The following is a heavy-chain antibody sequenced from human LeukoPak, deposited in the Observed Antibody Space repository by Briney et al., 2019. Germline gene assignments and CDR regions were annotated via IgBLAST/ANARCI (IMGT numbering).Heavy chain of an antibody. D-gene: IGHD3-10*01. CDR2: RNPNSGNT. J-gene: IGHJ6*03. CDR3: ARGPSITMIRGGQWYYYMDV. V-gene: IGHV1-8*03. CDR1: GYTFTSYG. Sequence: ASVKVSCKASGYTFTSYGISWVRQAPGQGLEWRGWRNPNSGNTGYAQKFQGRVTITRNTSISTAYLELSSLRSEDTAVYSCARGPSITMIRGGQWYYYMDVWGKGTTVTISS.